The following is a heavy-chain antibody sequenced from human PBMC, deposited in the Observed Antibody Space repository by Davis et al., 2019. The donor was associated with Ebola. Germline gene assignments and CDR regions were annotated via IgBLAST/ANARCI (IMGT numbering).Heavy chain of an antibody. CDR3: ASDQWTGGNSCTEDAHVGIDV. CDR1: GFTFSSYG. D-gene: IGHD3-16*01. CDR2: IWYDGSNK. Sequence: GESLKISCAASGFTFSSYGMHWVRQAPGKGLEWVAVIWYDGSNKYYADSVKGRFTISRDNSKDTLYLQMNSLRAEDTAVYYCASDQWTGGNSCTEDAHVGIDVWGKGATVTVSS. V-gene: IGHV3-33*08. J-gene: IGHJ6*04.